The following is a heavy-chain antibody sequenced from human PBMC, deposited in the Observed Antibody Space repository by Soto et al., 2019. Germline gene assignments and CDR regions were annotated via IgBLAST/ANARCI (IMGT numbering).Heavy chain of an antibody. Sequence: QVYLVQSGAEVKKPGSSVKVSCKASGDTFSNYAISWVRQAPGQGLEWMGGIIRIFGTANYAQKFQGRVKITADESTSTAYMELSRMRCEDTAFYYCARGDSSGYYYHFDYWGQGTLVTVSS. D-gene: IGHD3-22*01. V-gene: IGHV1-69*01. CDR1: GDTFSNYA. CDR3: ARGDSSGYYYHFDY. CDR2: IIRIFGTA. J-gene: IGHJ4*02.